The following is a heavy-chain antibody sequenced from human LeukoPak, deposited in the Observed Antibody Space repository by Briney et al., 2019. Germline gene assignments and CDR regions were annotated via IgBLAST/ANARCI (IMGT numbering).Heavy chain of an antibody. Sequence: SETLSLTCTVSGGSISSYYWSWIRQPPGKGLEWIGYIYYSGSTNYNPSLKSRVTISVDTSKNQFSLKLSSVTAADTAVYYCARGGAAWYDSSGYYSRDAFDIWGQGTMVTVSS. CDR1: GGSISSYY. J-gene: IGHJ3*02. CDR3: ARGGAAWYDSSGYYSRDAFDI. V-gene: IGHV4-59*01. CDR2: IYYSGST. D-gene: IGHD3-22*01.